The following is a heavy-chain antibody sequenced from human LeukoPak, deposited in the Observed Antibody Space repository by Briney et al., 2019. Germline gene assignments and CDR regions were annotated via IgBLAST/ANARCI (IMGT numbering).Heavy chain of an antibody. CDR1: GGSISSGGYY. D-gene: IGHD2-2*01. CDR3: ASGPLVVVPAAREYYYYGMDV. J-gene: IGHJ6*02. Sequence: SQTLSLTCTVSGGSISSGGYYWSWIRQHPGKGLEWIGYIYYSGSTYYNPSLKSRVTISVDTSKNQFSLKLSSVTAADTAVYYCASGPLVVVPAAREYYYYGMDVWGQGTTVTVSS. CDR2: IYYSGST. V-gene: IGHV4-31*03.